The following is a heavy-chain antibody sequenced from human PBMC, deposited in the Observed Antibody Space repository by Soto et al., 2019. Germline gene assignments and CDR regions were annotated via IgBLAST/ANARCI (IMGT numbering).Heavy chain of an antibody. Sequence: PSETLSLTCTVSGGSISSYYWSWIRQPPGKGLEWIGYIYYSGSTNYNPSLKSRVTISVDTSKNQFSLKLSSVTAADTAVYYCAILPWADYDGIYDPWGQGTPVTVPS. J-gene: IGHJ5*02. D-gene: IGHD4-17*01. V-gene: IGHV4-59*01. CDR3: AILPWADYDGIYDP. CDR1: GGSISSYY. CDR2: IYYSGST.